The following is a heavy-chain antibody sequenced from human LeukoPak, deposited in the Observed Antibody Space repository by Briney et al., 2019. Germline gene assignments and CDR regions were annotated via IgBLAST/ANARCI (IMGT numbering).Heavy chain of an antibody. Sequence: GGSLRLSCAASGFTFSSYSMNWVRQAPGKGLEWVSYISSSSSTIYYADSVKGRFTISRDNAKNSLYLQMNSLRAEDTAVYYCARDVVRRMVYALPAGAFDYWGQGTLVTVSS. CDR2: ISSSSSTI. CDR1: GFTFSSYS. V-gene: IGHV3-48*04. CDR3: ARDVVRRMVYALPAGAFDY. J-gene: IGHJ4*02. D-gene: IGHD2-8*01.